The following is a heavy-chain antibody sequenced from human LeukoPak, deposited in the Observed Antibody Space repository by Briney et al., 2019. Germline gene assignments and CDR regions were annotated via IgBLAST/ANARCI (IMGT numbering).Heavy chain of an antibody. Sequence: PGGSLRLSCAASGFIVRNYYLSWVRQAPGKGLEWVSVIYSGGSTYYADSVEGRFTISRDNSKNTVSLQMKSLRAEDTAVYYCARGQKYRNGYTVTELGSGYFAYWGQGTLVTVSS. V-gene: IGHV3-53*01. D-gene: IGHD5-18*01. J-gene: IGHJ4*02. CDR1: GFIVRNYY. CDR2: IYSGGST. CDR3: ARGQKYRNGYTVTELGSGYFAY.